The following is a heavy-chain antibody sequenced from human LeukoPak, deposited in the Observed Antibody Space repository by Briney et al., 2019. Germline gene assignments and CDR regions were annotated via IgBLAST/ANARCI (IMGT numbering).Heavy chain of an antibody. CDR3: ARDRRGYSFNWFDP. V-gene: IGHV4-34*01. CDR2: IYYSGST. CDR1: GGSFSGYY. J-gene: IGHJ5*02. Sequence: SETLSLTCAVYGGSFSGYYWSWIRQPPGKGLEWIGSIYYSGSTYYNPSLKSRVTISVDTSKNQFSLKLSSVTAADTAVYYCARDRRGYSFNWFDPWGQGTLVTVSS. D-gene: IGHD5-18*01.